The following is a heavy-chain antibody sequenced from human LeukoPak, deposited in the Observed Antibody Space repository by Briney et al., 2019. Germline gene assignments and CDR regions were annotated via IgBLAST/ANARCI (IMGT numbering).Heavy chain of an antibody. CDR2: IYPGDSDT. V-gene: IGHV5-51*01. J-gene: IGHJ4*02. D-gene: IGHD6-13*01. Sequence: GESLKISCKGSGYSFSNYWIAWVRQMPGKGLEWMGIIYPGDSDTRYSPSSQGQVTISADKSISTAYLQWSSLKASDTAMYYCATAYSSSWYVPGYWGQGTLVTVSS. CDR3: ATAYSSSWYVPGY. CDR1: GYSFSNYW.